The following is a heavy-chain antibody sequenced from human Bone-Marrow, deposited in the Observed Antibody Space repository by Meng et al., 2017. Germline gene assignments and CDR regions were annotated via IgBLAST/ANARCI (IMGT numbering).Heavy chain of an antibody. Sequence: GGSLRLSCAASGFTFSSYAMHWVRQAPGKGLEWVAVISYDGSNKYYADSVKGRFTISRDNSKNTLYLQMNSLRAEDTAVYYCAREDSSGYYQATGRGMDVWGQGTTVTVSS. CDR3: AREDSSGYYQATGRGMDV. J-gene: IGHJ6*02. D-gene: IGHD3-22*01. CDR1: GFTFSSYA. CDR2: ISYDGSNK. V-gene: IGHV3-30*01.